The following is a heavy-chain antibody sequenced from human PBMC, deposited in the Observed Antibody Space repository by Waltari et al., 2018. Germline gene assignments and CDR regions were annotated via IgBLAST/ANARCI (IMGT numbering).Heavy chain of an antibody. D-gene: IGHD5-12*01. J-gene: IGHJ4*02. CDR2: TSPSNDKT. CDR3: ARDPRVDTISTTEYFDY. V-gene: IGHV1-18*01. Sequence: QVHLVHSGAEMGKPGASVTVSCKTSGYTFTGYGISWVRQVPGQGLEWIGWTSPSNDKTNCAKKLQGRVTMTTDTSTATAYLELRSLRSDDTAVYFCARDPRVDTISTTEYFDYWGQGTLVIVSA. CDR1: GYTFTGYG.